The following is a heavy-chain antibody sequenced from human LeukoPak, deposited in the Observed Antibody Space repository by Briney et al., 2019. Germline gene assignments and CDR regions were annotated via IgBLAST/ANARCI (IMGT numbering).Heavy chain of an antibody. CDR1: GFTFNIYS. V-gene: IGHV3-21*01. Sequence: PGGSLRLSCAASGFTFNIYSMNWVRQAPGKGLEWVSSISSGSSYMSYADSVKGRFTISRDNAKNSLYLQMNSLRAEDTAVYYCARWRNYDGTSGYCQDAFDLWGRGTMVTVSS. J-gene: IGHJ3*01. CDR2: ISSGSSYM. D-gene: IGHD3-22*01. CDR3: ARWRNYDGTSGYCQDAFDL.